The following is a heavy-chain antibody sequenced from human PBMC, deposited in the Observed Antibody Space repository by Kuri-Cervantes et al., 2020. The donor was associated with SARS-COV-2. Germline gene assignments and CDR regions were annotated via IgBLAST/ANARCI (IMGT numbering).Heavy chain of an antibody. CDR3: ARVDFNYYDYAFDI. J-gene: IGHJ3*02. CDR2: IRYDGSNK. CDR1: GFTFSSYG. Sequence: GESLKISCAASGFTFSSYGMHWVRQAPGKGLEWVAFIRYDGSNKYYADSVKGRFTISRDNSKNTLYLQMNSLRAEDTAVYYCARVDFNYYDYAFDIWGQGTVVTVSS. V-gene: IGHV3-30*02. D-gene: IGHD3-22*01.